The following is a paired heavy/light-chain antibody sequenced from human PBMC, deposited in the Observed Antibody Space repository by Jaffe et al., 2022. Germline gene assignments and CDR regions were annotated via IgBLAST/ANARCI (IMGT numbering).Heavy chain of an antibody. Sequence: QITLKESGPTLVKPTQTLTLTCTFSGFSLSTSGVGVGWIRQPPGKALEWLALIYWDDDKRYSPSLKSRLTITKDTSKNQVVLTMTNMDPVDTATYYCAHTQDYYDSSGYYYRPTEYFQHWGQGTLVTVSS. D-gene: IGHD3-22*01. J-gene: IGHJ1*01. CDR3: AHTQDYYDSSGYYYRPTEYFQH. CDR2: IYWDDDK. CDR1: GFSLSTSGVG. V-gene: IGHV2-5*02.
Light chain of an antibody. J-gene: IGKJ2*01. CDR1: QGISSY. Sequence: AIWMTQSPSLLSASTGDRVTISCRMSQGISSYLAWYQQKPGKAPELLIYAASTLQSGVPSRFSGSGSGTDFTLTISCLQSEDFATYYCQQYYSFPYTFGQGTKLEIK. V-gene: IGKV1D-8*02. CDR3: QQYYSFPYT. CDR2: AAS.